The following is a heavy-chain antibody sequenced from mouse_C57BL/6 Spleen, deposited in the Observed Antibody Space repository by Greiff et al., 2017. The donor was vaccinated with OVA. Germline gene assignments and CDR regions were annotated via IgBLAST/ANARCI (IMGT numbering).Heavy chain of an antibody. CDR1: GYTFTSYW. CDR3: ARRGYGSSYDYAMDY. D-gene: IGHD1-1*01. V-gene: IGHV1-59*01. CDR2: IDPSDSYT. Sequence: VQLQQPGAELVRPGTSVKLSCKASGYTFTSYWMHWVKQRPGQGLEWIGVIDPSDSYTNYNQKFKGKATLTVDTSSSTAYMQLSSLTSEDSAVYYCARRGYGSSYDYAMDYWGQGTSVTVSS. J-gene: IGHJ4*01.